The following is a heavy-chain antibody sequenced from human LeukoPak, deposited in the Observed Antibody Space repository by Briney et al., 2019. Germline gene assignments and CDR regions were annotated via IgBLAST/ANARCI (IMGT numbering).Heavy chain of an antibody. V-gene: IGHV4-34*01. D-gene: IGHD3-10*01. CDR1: GGCFSGYY. J-gene: IGHJ6*02. CDR3: ARDSSRHYYGSGSYYNGIYYYYHGMDV. CDR2: INHSGST. Sequence: SKTLSLTCAVYGGCFSGYYWSWIRQPPGKGLEWIGEINHSGSTNYNPSLKSRVTISVDTSKNQFSLKLSSVTAADTAVYYCARDSSRHYYGSGSYYNGIYYYYHGMDVWGQGTTVTVSS.